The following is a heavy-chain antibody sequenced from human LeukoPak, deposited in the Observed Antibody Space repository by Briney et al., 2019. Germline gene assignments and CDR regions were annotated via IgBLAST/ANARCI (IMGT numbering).Heavy chain of an antibody. CDR3: ARESSFDAFDI. V-gene: IGHV3-23*01. CDR2: ISGSGGST. CDR1: GFTFSSYA. Sequence: PGGSLRLSCAASGFTFSSYAMSWVRQAPGKGLEWVSAISGSGGSTYYADSVKGRFTISRDNPKNSLYLQMNNLRAEDTAMYYCARESSFDAFDIWGQGTMVTVSS. J-gene: IGHJ3*02.